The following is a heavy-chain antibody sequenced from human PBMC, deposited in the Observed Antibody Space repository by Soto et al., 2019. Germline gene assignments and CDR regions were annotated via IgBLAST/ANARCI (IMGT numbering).Heavy chain of an antibody. V-gene: IGHV4-30-4*01. CDR1: GGSINSDDYY. J-gene: IGHJ4*02. CDR2: IYYSGRT. Sequence: SETLSLTCTVSGGSINSDDYYWSWIRQPPGKGLEWIGHIYYSGRTNYNPSLESRLTISLDTSKNQFSLKLGSVSAADTAVYFCAGDRSNSPDYFDYWGQGTLVTVS. CDR3: AGDRSNSPDYFDY. D-gene: IGHD6-6*01.